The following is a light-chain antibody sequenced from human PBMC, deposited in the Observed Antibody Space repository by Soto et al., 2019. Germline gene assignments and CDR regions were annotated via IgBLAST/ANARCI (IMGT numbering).Light chain of an antibody. CDR2: DAS. CDR1: QSVSNY. J-gene: IGKJ2*01. CDR3: LQRSSWPRT. V-gene: IGKV3-11*01. Sequence: EIVLTQSPXTLSLSPGERATLSCRASQSVSNYLAWYQQKPGQAPRLLIYDASNRATAIPDRFSGSGSGTDFTLTISSLEPEAFAVYYCLQRSSWPRTFGQGTRLEIK.